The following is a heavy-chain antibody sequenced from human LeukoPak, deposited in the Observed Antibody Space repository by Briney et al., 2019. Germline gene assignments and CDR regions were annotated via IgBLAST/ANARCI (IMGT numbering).Heavy chain of an antibody. D-gene: IGHD6-13*01. CDR2: ISAYNGNT. CDR3: ARKAAAGTNDWFDP. CDR1: GYTFTSYG. J-gene: IGHJ5*02. Sequence: ASVKASCKASGYTFTSYGISWVRQAPGQGLEWMGWISAYNGNTNYAQKLQGRVTMTTDTSTSTAYMELRSLRSDDTAVYYCARKAAAGTNDWFDPWGQGTLVTVSS. V-gene: IGHV1-18*01.